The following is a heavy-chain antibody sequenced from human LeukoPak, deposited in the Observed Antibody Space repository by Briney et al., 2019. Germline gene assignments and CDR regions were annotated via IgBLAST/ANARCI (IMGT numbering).Heavy chain of an antibody. CDR3: TRFVHDYGDYDALNY. D-gene: IGHD4-17*01. CDR1: GFTFGDYA. CDR2: IRSKAYGGTT. Sequence: GGSLRLSCTASGFTFGDYAMSWFRQAPGKGLEWVGFIRSKAYGGTTEYAASVKGRFTISRDDSKSIAYLQMNSLKTEDTAVYYCTRFVHDYGDYDALNYWGQGTLVTVSS. V-gene: IGHV3-49*03. J-gene: IGHJ4*02.